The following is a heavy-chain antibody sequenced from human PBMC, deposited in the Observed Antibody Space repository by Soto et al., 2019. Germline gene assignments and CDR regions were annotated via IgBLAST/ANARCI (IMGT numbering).Heavy chain of an antibody. CDR1: GGTFSSYA. CDR2: IIPIFGTA. CDR3: ARDLDFWSGYFPYCYYYGMDV. Sequence: GASVKVSCKASGGTFSSYAISWVRQAPGQGLEWMGGIIPIFGTANYAQKFQGRVTITADESTSTAYMELSSLRSEDTAVYYCARDLDFWSGYFPYCYYYGMDVWGQGTTVTVSS. V-gene: IGHV1-69*13. D-gene: IGHD3-3*01. J-gene: IGHJ6*02.